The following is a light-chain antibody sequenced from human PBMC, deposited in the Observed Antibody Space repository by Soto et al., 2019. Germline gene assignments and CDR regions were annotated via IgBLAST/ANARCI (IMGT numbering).Light chain of an antibody. Sequence: QSALTQPASVSGSPGQSITISCTGTSNDIGANDYVSWYQHHPGQAPKILIYEAANRPSGVSHRFSGSKSGNTASLTISGLQAEDEGDYFCTSYTRNSALVFGGVTKLTVL. CDR3: TSYTRNSALV. CDR2: EAA. J-gene: IGLJ2*01. V-gene: IGLV2-14*01. CDR1: SNDIGANDY.